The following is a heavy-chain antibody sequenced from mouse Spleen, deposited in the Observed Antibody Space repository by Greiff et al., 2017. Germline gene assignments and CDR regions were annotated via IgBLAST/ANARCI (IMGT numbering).Heavy chain of an antibody. CDR1: GYTFTDYY. Sequence: QVQLKQSGAELVRPGASVKLSCKASGYTFTDYYINWVKQRPGQGLEWIARIYPGSGNTYYNEKFKGKATLTAEKSSSTAYMQLSSLTSEDSAVYFCARGSSGPDYWGQGTTLTVSS. CDR2: IYPGSGNT. CDR3: ARGSSGPDY. V-gene: IGHV1-76*01. D-gene: IGHD3-1*01. J-gene: IGHJ2*01.